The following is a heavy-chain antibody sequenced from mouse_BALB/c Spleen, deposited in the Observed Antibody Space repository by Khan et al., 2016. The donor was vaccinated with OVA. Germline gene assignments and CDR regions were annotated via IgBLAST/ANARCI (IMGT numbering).Heavy chain of an antibody. Sequence: EVKLLESGPDLVKPSQSLSLTCTVTGYSFTSGYSWHWIRQFPGNKLQWMGYIHYSGSTNFTPSLKSRLSIYRDTSKNQFFLQLNSVTTEDTATYYCARDYYGNWYFDVWGAGTTVTVSS. D-gene: IGHD1-2*01. J-gene: IGHJ1*01. CDR1: GYSFTSGYS. CDR3: ARDYYGNWYFDV. V-gene: IGHV3-1*02. CDR2: IHYSGST.